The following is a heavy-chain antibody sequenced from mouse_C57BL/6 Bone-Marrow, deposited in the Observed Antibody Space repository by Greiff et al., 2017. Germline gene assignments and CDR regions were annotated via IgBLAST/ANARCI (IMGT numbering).Heavy chain of an antibody. V-gene: IGHV5-9*01. J-gene: IGHJ3*01. CDR2: ISGGGGNT. Sequence: EVKLVESGGGLVKPGGSLKLSCAASGFTFSSYTMSWVRQTPEKRLEWVATISGGGGNTYYPDSVKGRFTISRDNAKNTLYLQMSSLRSEDTALYYCARRDFYGSSSWFAYWGQGTLVTVSA. CDR1: GFTFSSYT. CDR3: ARRDFYGSSSWFAY. D-gene: IGHD1-1*01.